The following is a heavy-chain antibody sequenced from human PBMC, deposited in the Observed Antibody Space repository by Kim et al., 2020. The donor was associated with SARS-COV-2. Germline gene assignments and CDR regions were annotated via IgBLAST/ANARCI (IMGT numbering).Heavy chain of an antibody. D-gene: IGHD4-4*01. J-gene: IGHJ4*02. V-gene: IGHV3-30*01. CDR3: ARDPRAYTFFDY. Sequence: YADSVKGRFTISRDNSKNTLYLQINSLRAEDTAVYYCARDPRAYTFFDYWGQGTLVTVSS.